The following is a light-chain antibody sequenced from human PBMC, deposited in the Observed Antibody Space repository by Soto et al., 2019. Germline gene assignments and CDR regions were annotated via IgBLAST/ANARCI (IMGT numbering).Light chain of an antibody. CDR3: QHYDNWPKT. V-gene: IGKV1-9*01. CDR1: QALSNY. J-gene: IGKJ1*01. CDR2: SAS. Sequence: DIQLTQSPSVLSASVGDTVTITCRASQALSNYLAWYQQKPGKAPDLLIYSASTLQSGVPARFSGSGSGTEFTLTISSLQSEDFAVYYCQHYDNWPKTFGQGTKVDI.